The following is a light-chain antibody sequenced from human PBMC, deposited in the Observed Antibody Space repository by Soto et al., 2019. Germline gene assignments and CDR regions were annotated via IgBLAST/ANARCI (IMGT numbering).Light chain of an antibody. CDR3: QQYGSSPPIT. V-gene: IGKV3-20*01. CDR1: QSVSSIN. Sequence: EIVLTQSPATLSLSPGERATLSCRASQSVSSINLAWYQQKPGQAPRLLIYGASSRATGIPDRFSGSGSGTDFTLTISRLEPEDVAVYYCQQYGSSPPITFGQGTRLEIK. J-gene: IGKJ5*01. CDR2: GAS.